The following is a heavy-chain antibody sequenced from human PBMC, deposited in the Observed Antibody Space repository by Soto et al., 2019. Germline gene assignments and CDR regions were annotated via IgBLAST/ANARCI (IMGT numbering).Heavy chain of an antibody. Sequence: QMQLVESGGGVVQPGRSLRLSCAASGCTFSTYGMHWVCQAPGKGLEWVAVIWYVGSNKYYAESVKGGFTISRDKSKNTLYLKMNSLRAEDKGAYYCARGGEAMVSAFHIWAHGTMVTLSS. CDR1: GCTFSTYG. V-gene: IGHV3-33*01. CDR2: IWYVGSNK. J-gene: IGHJ3*02. CDR3: ARGGEAMVSAFHI. D-gene: IGHD5-18*01.